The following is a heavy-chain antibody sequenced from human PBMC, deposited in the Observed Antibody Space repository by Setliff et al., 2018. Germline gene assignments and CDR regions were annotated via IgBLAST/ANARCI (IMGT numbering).Heavy chain of an antibody. CDR2: IIPLFGTT. D-gene: IGHD6-19*01. J-gene: IGHJ4*02. CDR1: GGNFNNYA. Sequence: SVKVSCKASGGNFNNYAINWVRQAPGQGLEWVGRIIPLFGTTNFAQEFQGRVTITADESTETTYMGLTSLRSEDTAVYYCVRVTSGRLDFDYWGQGTPVTVSS. V-gene: IGHV1-69*13. CDR3: VRVTSGRLDFDY.